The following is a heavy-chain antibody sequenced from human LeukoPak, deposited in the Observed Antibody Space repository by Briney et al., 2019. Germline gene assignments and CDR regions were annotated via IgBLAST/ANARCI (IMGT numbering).Heavy chain of an antibody. CDR1: GFTFGTYS. V-gene: IGHV3-48*02. Sequence: PGGSLRLSCAASGFTFGTYSMNWVRQAPGKGLEWVSHITSSSTNIYYADSVKGRFTISRDNAKNALSLQMNSLRDEDTAVYYCATSGNYYLKYWGQGTLVTVSS. CDR2: ITSSSTNI. J-gene: IGHJ4*02. CDR3: ATSGNYYLKY. D-gene: IGHD1-26*01.